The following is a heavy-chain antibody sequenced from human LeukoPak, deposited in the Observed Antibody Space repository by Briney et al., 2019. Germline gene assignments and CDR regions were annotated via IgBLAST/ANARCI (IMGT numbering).Heavy chain of an antibody. V-gene: IGHV3-23*01. CDR3: AKGGYYDSSGPSNDAFDI. J-gene: IGHJ3*02. CDR1: GFTFSSYA. CDR2: SSGSGGGT. D-gene: IGHD3-22*01. Sequence: PGGSLRLSCAASGFTFSSYAMSWVRQAPGKGLEWVSVSSGSGGGTYYADSVKGRFTISREDSKNTLYLQMNSLRDEDTAVYYCAKGGYYDSSGPSNDAFDIWGQGTMVTVSS.